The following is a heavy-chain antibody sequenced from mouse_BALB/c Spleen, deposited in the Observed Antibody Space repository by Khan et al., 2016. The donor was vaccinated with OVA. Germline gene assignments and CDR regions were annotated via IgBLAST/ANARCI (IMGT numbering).Heavy chain of an antibody. V-gene: IGHV3-8*02. J-gene: IGHJ3*01. CDR3: ARSTYRYAFVY. Sequence: EVQLQESGPSLVKPSQTLSLTCSVTGDSITSGYWNWIRKFPGNKLEYMGYIIYTGYTYYNPSLQSRISITRHTSKNQCYLQLNSVTDEDTATYYCARSTYRYAFVYWGQGTLVTVSA. D-gene: IGHD2-14*01. CDR2: IIYTGYT. CDR1: GDSITSGY.